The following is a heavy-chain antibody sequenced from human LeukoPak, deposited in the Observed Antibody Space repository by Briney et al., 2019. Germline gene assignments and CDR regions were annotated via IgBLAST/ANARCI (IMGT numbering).Heavy chain of an antibody. CDR2: INPNSGGT. V-gene: IGHV1-2*02. CDR3: ARDRSGSYYTSLGY. J-gene: IGHJ4*02. D-gene: IGHD1-26*01. Sequence: GASVKVSCKASGYTFTGYSMHWVRQAPGQGLEWMGWINPNSGGTNYAQKFQGRVTMTRDTSISTAYMELSRLRSDDTAVYYCARDRSGSYYTSLGYWGQGTLVTVSS. CDR1: GYTFTGYS.